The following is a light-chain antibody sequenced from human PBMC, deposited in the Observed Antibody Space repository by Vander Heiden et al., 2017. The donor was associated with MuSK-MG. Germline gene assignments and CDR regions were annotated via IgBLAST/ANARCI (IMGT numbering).Light chain of an antibody. J-gene: IGKJ3*01. CDR3: QQYGSSFT. CDR1: QSVSSSY. CDR2: GAS. V-gene: IGKV3-20*01. Sequence: VLTQSPGTLSLSPGERATLSCRASQSVSSSYLAWYQQKPGQAPRLLIYGASSRATGIPDRFSGSGSGTDFTLTISRLEPEDFAVYYCQQYGSSFTFGPGTKVDIK.